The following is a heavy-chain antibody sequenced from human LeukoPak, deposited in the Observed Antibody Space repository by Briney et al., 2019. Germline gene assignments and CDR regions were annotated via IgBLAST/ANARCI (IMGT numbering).Heavy chain of an antibody. D-gene: IGHD5-18*01. V-gene: IGHV3-73*01. CDR3: TRHVPIGYSYGIN. J-gene: IGHJ4*02. CDR1: GFTFSGSA. CDR2: IRSKANSYAT. Sequence: GGSLRLSCAASGFTFSGSAMHWVRQASGKGLEWVGRIRSKANSYATAYAASVKGRFTISRDDSKNTAYLQMNSLKTEDTAVYYCTRHVPIGYSYGINWGQGILVTVSP.